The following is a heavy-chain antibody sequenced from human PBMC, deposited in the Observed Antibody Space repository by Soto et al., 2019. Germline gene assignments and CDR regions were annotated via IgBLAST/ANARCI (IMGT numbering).Heavy chain of an antibody. CDR1: EFTFSSYA. J-gene: IGHJ6*02. D-gene: IGHD6-19*01. CDR3: AKGVTSGWSYYYGMDV. CDR2: ISGGGGGT. Sequence: EVQLLESGGGLVQPGGSLRLSGAASEFTFSSYAMSWVRQAPGKGLEWVSAISGGGGGTYYADSVKGRFTISRDNSKNTLYLQMNGLRAEDTAVYYCAKGVTSGWSYYYGMDVWGQGTTVIVSS. V-gene: IGHV3-23*01.